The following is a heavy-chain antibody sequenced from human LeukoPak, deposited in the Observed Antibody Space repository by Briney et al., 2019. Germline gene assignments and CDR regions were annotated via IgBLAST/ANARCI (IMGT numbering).Heavy chain of an antibody. J-gene: IGHJ6*04. Sequence: ASVKVSCKASGYTFISYGISWVRQAPGQGLEWMGWISAYNGNTNYAQKVQGRVTMTTDTSTSTAYMEMRSLRSDDTAVYYCAREGYSGYGGYYYYGMTSGAKGPRSPSPQ. D-gene: IGHD5-12*01. CDR1: GYTFISYG. CDR2: ISAYNGNT. V-gene: IGHV1-18*04. CDR3: AREGYSGYGGYYYYGMTS.